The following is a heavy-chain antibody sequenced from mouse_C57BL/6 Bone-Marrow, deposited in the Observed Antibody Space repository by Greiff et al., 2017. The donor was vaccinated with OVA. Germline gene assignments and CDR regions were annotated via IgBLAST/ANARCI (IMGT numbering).Heavy chain of an antibody. Sequence: EVNLVESGGGLVKPGGSLKLSCAASGFTFSDYGMHWVRQAPEKGLEWVAYISSGSSTIYYADTVKGRFTISRDNAKNTLFLQMTSLRSEDTAMYYCARPAGGAMDYWGQGTSVTVSS. CDR1: GFTFSDYG. J-gene: IGHJ4*01. V-gene: IGHV5-17*01. CDR2: ISSGSSTI. CDR3: ARPAGGAMDY.